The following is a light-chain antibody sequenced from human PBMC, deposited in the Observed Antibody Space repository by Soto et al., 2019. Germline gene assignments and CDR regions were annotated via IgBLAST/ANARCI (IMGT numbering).Light chain of an antibody. CDR1: QAIGYW. J-gene: IGKJ4*01. Sequence: DIQMTQSPSPVSASVGDRVTITCRASQAIGYWLAWYQQKPGKAPKLLIYPASNLQSGVPSRFSGSGSGTDFNLTISSLQPEDFAIYYCQQENSFPLTFGGGTKVEIK. CDR3: QQENSFPLT. CDR2: PAS. V-gene: IGKV1-12*01.